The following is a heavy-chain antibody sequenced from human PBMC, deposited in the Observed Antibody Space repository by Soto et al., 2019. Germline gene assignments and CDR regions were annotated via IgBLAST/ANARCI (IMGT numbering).Heavy chain of an antibody. CDR1: GGTFSSYA. D-gene: IGHD3-22*01. Sequence: ASVKVSCKASGGTFSSYAISWVRQAPGQGLEWMGGIIPIFGTANYAQKFQGRVTITADESTSTAYMELSSLRSEDTAVYYCARDKADSSGYGDNWFDPWGQGTLVTVSS. J-gene: IGHJ5*02. CDR3: ARDKADSSGYGDNWFDP. CDR2: IIPIFGTA. V-gene: IGHV1-69*13.